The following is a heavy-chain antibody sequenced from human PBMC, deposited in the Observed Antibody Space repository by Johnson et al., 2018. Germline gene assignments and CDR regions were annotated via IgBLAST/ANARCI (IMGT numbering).Heavy chain of an antibody. D-gene: IGHD3-10*01. CDR3: ARDITMVRGVISYSGMDV. Sequence: QVQLVESGPGLVKPSETLSLNCTVSGGSISSYYWSWIRQPPGKGLEWIGYIYYSGSTNYNPSLQSRVTISVDTSTNQFSLKLSSVTAADTAVYYCARDITMVRGVISYSGMDVWGHGTTVIVSS. CDR2: IYYSGST. CDR1: GGSISSYY. V-gene: IGHV4-59*01. J-gene: IGHJ6*02.